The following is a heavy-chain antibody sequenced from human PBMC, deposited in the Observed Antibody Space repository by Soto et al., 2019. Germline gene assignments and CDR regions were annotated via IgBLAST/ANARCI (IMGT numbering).Heavy chain of an antibody. CDR3: ARVPIYCSSTSCAGRHYYYYMDV. D-gene: IGHD2-2*01. J-gene: IGHJ6*03. CDR1: GFIFSSYS. CDR2: ISSSSGTK. Sequence: GSLRLSCAASGFIFSSYSMNWVRQTPGKGLEWVSYISSSSGTKYYADSVKGRFTFSRDNAKNSLYLQMNSLRAEDTAVYYCARVPIYCSSTSCAGRHYYYYMDVWGKGTTVTVSS. V-gene: IGHV3-48*01.